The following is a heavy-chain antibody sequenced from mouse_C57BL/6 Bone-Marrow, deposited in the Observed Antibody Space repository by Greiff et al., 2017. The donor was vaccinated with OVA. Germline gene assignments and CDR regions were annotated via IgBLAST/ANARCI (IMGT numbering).Heavy chain of an antibody. V-gene: IGHV1-42*01. J-gene: IGHJ2*01. Sequence: EVKLMESGPELVKPGASVKISCKASGYSFTGYYMNWVKQSPEKSLEWIGEINPSTGGTTYNQKFKAKATLTVDKSSSTAYMQLKSLTSEDSAVYYCARCYDGYYYFDYWGQGTTLTVSS. CDR1: GYSFTGYY. CDR2: INPSTGGT. CDR3: ARCYDGYYYFDY. D-gene: IGHD2-3*01.